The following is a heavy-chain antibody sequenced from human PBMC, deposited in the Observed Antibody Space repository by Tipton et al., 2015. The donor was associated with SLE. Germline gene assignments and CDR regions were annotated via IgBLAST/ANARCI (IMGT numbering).Heavy chain of an antibody. D-gene: IGHD1-26*01. CDR1: GFTFSSYG. Sequence: SLRLSCAASGFTFSSYGMHWVRQAPGKGLEWVSSISSGSSYIYYADSVKGRFTISRDNAKNSLYLQMNSLTAEDTAVYYCARDEWELFGFDPWGQGTLVTVSS. V-gene: IGHV3-21*01. J-gene: IGHJ5*02. CDR3: ARDEWELFGFDP. CDR2: ISSGSSYI.